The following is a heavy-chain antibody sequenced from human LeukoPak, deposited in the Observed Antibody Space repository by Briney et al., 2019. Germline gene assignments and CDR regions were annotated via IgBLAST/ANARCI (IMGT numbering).Heavy chain of an antibody. J-gene: IGHJ3*02. V-gene: IGHV4-30-4*01. CDR3: ARDCSGGSCYGAFDI. D-gene: IGHD2-15*01. Sequence: GDXXWRWIRQPPGXGLEXIGYMYDSGSTYYNPSLRSRITISVDTSENRFSLKLSSVTPTDTAVYYCARDCSGGSCYGAFDIWGQGTMVTVSS. CDR1: GDXX. CDR2: MYDSGST.